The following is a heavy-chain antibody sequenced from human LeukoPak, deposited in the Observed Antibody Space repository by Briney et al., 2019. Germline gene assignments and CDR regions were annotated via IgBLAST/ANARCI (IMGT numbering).Heavy chain of an antibody. CDR3: AWYGVTHGLDV. CDR1: GFSLSNYW. J-gene: IGHJ6*02. V-gene: IGHV3-7*01. CDR2: INQDGSDK. D-gene: IGHD3-10*01. Sequence: GGSLRLSCAASGFSLSNYWMSWVGQAPGKGLEWVANINQDGSDKYYVDSVMGRFTISKDNAKNSVYLQMNSLRPEDTAIYYCAWYGVTHGLDVWGQGTTVTVSS.